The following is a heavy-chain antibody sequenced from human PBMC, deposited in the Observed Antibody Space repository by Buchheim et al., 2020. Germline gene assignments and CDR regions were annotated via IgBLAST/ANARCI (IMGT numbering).Heavy chain of an antibody. Sequence: EVQLVESGGGLVQPGGSLRLSCAASGFTFSSYSMNWVRQAPGKGLEWVSYISSSSSTIYYADSVKGRFTISRDNAKNPLYMQMNSLRAEDTAVYYCAVPQIPRGYSYGFDYWGQGTL. V-gene: IGHV3-48*01. CDR3: AVPQIPRGYSYGFDY. CDR1: GFTFSSYS. J-gene: IGHJ4*02. D-gene: IGHD5-18*01. CDR2: ISSSSSTI.